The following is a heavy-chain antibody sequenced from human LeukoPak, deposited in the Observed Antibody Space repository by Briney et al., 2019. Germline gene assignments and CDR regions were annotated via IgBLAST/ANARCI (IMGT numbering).Heavy chain of an antibody. V-gene: IGHV3-21*01. CDR2: ISSSSSYI. CDR1: GFTFSSYS. D-gene: IGHD3-22*01. Sequence: GGSLRLSCAASGFTFSSYSMNWVRQAPGKGLEWVSSISSSSSYIYYADSVKGRFTISRDNAKNSLYLQMNSLRAEDTAVYYCARVRDMIVVSPDYWGQGTLVTVSS. J-gene: IGHJ4*02. CDR3: ARVRDMIVVSPDY.